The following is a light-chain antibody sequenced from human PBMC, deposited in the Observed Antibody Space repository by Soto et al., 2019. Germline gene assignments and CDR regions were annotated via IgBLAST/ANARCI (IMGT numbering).Light chain of an antibody. CDR2: AAS. CDR3: QQYGSSRWT. V-gene: IGKV3-20*01. CDR1: QSASSTY. Sequence: EIVLTQSPDTLSLFPGERATLSCRASQSASSTYLAWYQQKPGQAPRPLISAASSRATGTPDRFSGSGSGTDFTLTISRLEPEDFAVYYCQQYGSSRWTFGQGTKV. J-gene: IGKJ1*01.